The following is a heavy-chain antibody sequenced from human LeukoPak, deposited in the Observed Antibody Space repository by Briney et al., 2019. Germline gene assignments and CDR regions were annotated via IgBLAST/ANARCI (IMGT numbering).Heavy chain of an antibody. V-gene: IGHV3-53*01. CDR2: IYSGGST. CDR1: GFTVSSNY. Sequence: GGSLRLSCAASGFTVSSNYMSWVRQAPGKGLEWVSVIYSGGSTYYADSVKGRFTISRDNSKNTLYLQMNSLRAEDTAVYYCARSRGTGYGSSNAFDYWGQGTLVTVSS. J-gene: IGHJ4*02. D-gene: IGHD6-13*01. CDR3: ARSRGTGYGSSNAFDY.